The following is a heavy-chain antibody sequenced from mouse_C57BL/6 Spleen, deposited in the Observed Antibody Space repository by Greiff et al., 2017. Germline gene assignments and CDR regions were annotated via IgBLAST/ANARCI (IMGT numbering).Heavy chain of an antibody. Sequence: QVQLKESGPELVKPGASVKISCKASGYAFSSSWMNWVKQRPGKGLEWIGRIYPGDGDTNYNGKFKGKATLTADKSSSTAYMQLSSLTSEDSAVYFCAREGQLRLFDYWAKAPLSQSPQ. CDR3: AREGQLRLFDY. V-gene: IGHV1-82*01. J-gene: IGHJ2*01. CDR1: GYAFSSSW. D-gene: IGHD3-2*02. CDR2: IYPGDGDT.